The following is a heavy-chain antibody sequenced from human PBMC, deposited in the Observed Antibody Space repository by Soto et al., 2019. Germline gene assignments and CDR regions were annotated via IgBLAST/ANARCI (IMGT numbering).Heavy chain of an antibody. CDR1: GFTFSDYY. V-gene: IGHV3-11*01. CDR2: ISSSGSTI. CDR3: ARVGPRGYYYMDG. Sequence: WGSLRLSCAASGFTFSDYYMSWIRQAPGKGLEWVSYISSSGSTIYYADSVKGRFTISRDNAKNSLYLQMNSLRAEDTAVYYCARVGPRGYYYMDGWGKGNTITVSS. J-gene: IGHJ6*03.